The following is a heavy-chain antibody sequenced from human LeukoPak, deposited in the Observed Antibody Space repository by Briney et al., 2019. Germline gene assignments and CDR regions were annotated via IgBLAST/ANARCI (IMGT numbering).Heavy chain of an antibody. J-gene: IGHJ1*01. CDR3: ARGFDGSGSYYNAEYFQH. CDR2: INTNTGNP. CDR1: GYTFTSYA. Sequence: ASVKVSCKASGYTFTSYAMNWVRQAPGQGLEWMGWINTNTGNPTYAQGFTGRFVFSLDTSVSTAYLQISSLKAEDTAVYYCARGFDGSGSYYNAEYFQHWGQGTLVTVSS. D-gene: IGHD3-10*01. V-gene: IGHV7-4-1*02.